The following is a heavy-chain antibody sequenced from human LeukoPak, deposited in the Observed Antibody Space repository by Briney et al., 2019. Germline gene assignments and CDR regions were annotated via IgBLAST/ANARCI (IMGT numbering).Heavy chain of an antibody. J-gene: IGHJ4*02. V-gene: IGHV1-18*01. CDR1: GYTFTSYG. Sequence: ASVKVSCKASGYTFTSYGISWVRQAPGQGLEWMGWISAYNGNTNYAQKLQGRVTMTTDTSTSTAYMELRSPRSDDTAVYYCARVVTGTNVLWYDYWGQGTLVTVSS. D-gene: IGHD1-7*01. CDR3: ARVVTGTNVLWYDY. CDR2: ISAYNGNT.